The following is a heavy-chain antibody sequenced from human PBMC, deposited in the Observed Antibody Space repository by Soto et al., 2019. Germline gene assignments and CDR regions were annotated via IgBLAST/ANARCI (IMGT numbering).Heavy chain of an antibody. D-gene: IGHD4-17*01. CDR3: ARATRGYGGNAGFDAFDI. CDR1: GGTFSSYA. Sequence: SVKVSCKASGGTFSSYAISWVRQAPGQGLEWMGGIIPIFGTANYAQKFQGRVTITADESTSTAYMELSSLRSEDTAVYYCARATRGYGGNAGFDAFDIWGQGTMVTVSS. CDR2: IIPIFGTA. V-gene: IGHV1-69*13. J-gene: IGHJ3*02.